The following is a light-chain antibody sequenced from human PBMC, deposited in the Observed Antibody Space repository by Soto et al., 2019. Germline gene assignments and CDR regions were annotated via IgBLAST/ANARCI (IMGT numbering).Light chain of an antibody. Sequence: VGDRVTITCRASQSISSWLAWYQQKPGTAPKLLIYDASILESGVPSRFSGRGSGTEFTLTISSLQPDDFATYYCQQYNSYWTFGQGTKVDIK. CDR1: QSISSW. CDR2: DAS. V-gene: IGKV1-5*01. CDR3: QQYNSYWT. J-gene: IGKJ1*01.